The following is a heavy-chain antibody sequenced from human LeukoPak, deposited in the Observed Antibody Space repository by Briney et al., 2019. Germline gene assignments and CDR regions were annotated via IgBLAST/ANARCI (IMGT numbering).Heavy chain of an antibody. J-gene: IGHJ6*01. V-gene: IGHV3-30*18. CDR2: ISYDGSNK. Sequence: PGRSLRLSRAASGFTFSSSGMHWVRHAPGKGLEWVAVISYDGSNKYYADSVKGRFTISRDNSKNKLYLQMNSLRAEDTAVYYCAKEDGDPAARYYGMDVWGQGTTVTVSS. D-gene: IGHD4-17*01. CDR1: GFTFSSSG. CDR3: AKEDGDPAARYYGMDV.